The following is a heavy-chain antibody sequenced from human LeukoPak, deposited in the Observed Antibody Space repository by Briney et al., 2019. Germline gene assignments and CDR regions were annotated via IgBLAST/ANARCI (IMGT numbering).Heavy chain of an antibody. CDR2: INGDGSRT. J-gene: IGHJ4*02. V-gene: IGHV3-74*01. CDR1: GFTFSSYW. D-gene: IGHD2-15*01. Sequence: GGSLRLSCAASGFTFSSYWMHWVRQAPGKGLVWVSRINGDGSRTNYADSVEGRFLISRDNAKNTLYLQMNSLRAEDTAAYYCVRDATASWGQGTLVTVSS. CDR3: VRDATAS.